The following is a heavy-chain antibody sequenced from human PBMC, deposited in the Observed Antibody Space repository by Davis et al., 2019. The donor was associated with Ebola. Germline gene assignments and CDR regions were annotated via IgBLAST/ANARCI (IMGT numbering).Heavy chain of an antibody. Sequence: AASVKVSCKASGYTFTGYYIHWVRQAPGQGLEWMGRINPNSGGTNYAQEFQGRVTMTRDTSISTAYMELSRLRSDDTAVYFCARDSFGGYYSFDNWGQGTPVSVSS. CDR3: ARDSFGGYYSFDN. V-gene: IGHV1-2*06. CDR2: INPNSGGT. J-gene: IGHJ4*02. CDR1: GYTFTGYY. D-gene: IGHD5-12*01.